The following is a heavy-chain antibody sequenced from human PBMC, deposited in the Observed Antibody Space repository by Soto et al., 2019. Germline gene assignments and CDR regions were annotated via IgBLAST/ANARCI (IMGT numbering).Heavy chain of an antibody. V-gene: IGHV1-69*06. D-gene: IGHD3-22*01. CDR1: GGTFSNYA. J-gene: IGHJ2*01. CDR3: ARDYYDGRGYYSWYFAL. Sequence: QVQLVQSGAEVKKPGSSVKVSCRASGGTFSNYAISWVRQAPGQGLEWMGNIIPVFGTTNFARKFLGRVTITADKSTGTAYMDLSSLRSEYTAVYYCARDYYDGRGYYSWYFALWGRGTLVTVSS. CDR2: IIPVFGTT.